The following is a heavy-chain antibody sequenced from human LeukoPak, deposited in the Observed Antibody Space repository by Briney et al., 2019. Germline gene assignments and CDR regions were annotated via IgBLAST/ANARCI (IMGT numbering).Heavy chain of an antibody. CDR2: INPNSGGT. V-gene: IGHV1-2*02. CDR3: ARERIFGRGWFDP. J-gene: IGHJ5*02. Sequence: ASVKVSCKASGYTFTGYYMHWVGQAAGQGLEWMGWINPNSGGTNYAQKFQGRVTMTRDTSISPAYMELSRLRSDDTAVYYCARERIFGRGWFDPWGQGTLVTVSS. CDR1: GYTFTGYY. D-gene: IGHD2-15*01.